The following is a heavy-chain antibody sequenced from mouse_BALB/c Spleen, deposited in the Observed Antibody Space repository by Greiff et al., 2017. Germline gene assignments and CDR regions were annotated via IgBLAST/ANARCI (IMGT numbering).Heavy chain of an antibody. CDR3: AREDYGFDY. V-gene: IGHV5-17*02. Sequence: EVKLEESGGGLVQPGGSRKLSCAASGFTFSSFGMHWVRQAPEKGLEWVAYISSGSSTIYYADTVKGRFTISRDNPKNTLFLQMTSLRSEDTAMYYCAREDYGFDYWGQGTTLTVSS. CDR2: ISSGSSTI. CDR1: GFTFSSFG. J-gene: IGHJ2*01. D-gene: IGHD1-1*02.